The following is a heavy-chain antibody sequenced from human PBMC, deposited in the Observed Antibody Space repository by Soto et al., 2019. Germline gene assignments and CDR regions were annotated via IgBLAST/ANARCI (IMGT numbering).Heavy chain of an antibody. D-gene: IGHD2-8*01. CDR2: ISAGGDRT. J-gene: IGHJ4*02. Sequence: PWGSLRLSCAVSVFIFNSSAMSLARQAPGKGLEWVSAISAGGDRTYYADSVKGRFTISRDNSKKILYLQMRSLRADDTAVYYCANWVEGTMVYFDYWGRGTMVTDSS. CDR1: VFIFNSSA. V-gene: IGHV3-23*01. CDR3: ANWVEGTMVYFDY.